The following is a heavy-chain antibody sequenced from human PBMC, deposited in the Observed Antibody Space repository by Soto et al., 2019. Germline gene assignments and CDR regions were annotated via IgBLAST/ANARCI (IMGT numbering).Heavy chain of an antibody. CDR1: GGSISSSNYF. Sequence: SETLCLTWNISGGSISSSNYFWGWIRKPPGKGLEWIGSIFYSGSTSYNSSLKSRVTISVDTSKNQFSLRLSPVTAADTAVYYCASPTLGAFDIWGQGSMVTVSS. D-gene: IGHD3-16*01. J-gene: IGHJ3*02. CDR2: IFYSGST. V-gene: IGHV4-39*01. CDR3: ASPTLGAFDI.